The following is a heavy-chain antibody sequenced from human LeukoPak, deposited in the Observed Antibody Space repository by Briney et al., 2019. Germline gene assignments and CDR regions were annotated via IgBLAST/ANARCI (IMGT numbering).Heavy chain of an antibody. J-gene: IGHJ4*02. D-gene: IGHD7-27*01. Sequence: GGSLRLSCAASGFTFSSYAMHWVRQAPGKGLEWVAVISYDGSNKYYADSVKGRFTISRDNSKNTLYLQMNSLRAEDTAVYYCASGAGDRGYFDYWGQGTLVTVSS. CDR3: ASGAGDRGYFDY. CDR1: GFTFSSYA. V-gene: IGHV3-30-3*01. CDR2: ISYDGSNK.